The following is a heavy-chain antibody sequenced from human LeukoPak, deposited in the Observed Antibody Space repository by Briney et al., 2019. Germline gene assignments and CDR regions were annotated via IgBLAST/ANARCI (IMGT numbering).Heavy chain of an antibody. V-gene: IGHV4-59*01. D-gene: IGHD6-19*01. J-gene: IGHJ4*02. CDR1: GGSISSYY. CDR3: ARWMDSRGWAYDY. Sequence: SETLSLTCTISGGSISSYYWNWIRQPPGGGLEWIGYIYYTGSTSYNPSLQSRVTISVDTSKNQFSLNMRSVTAADTAVYFCARWMDSRGWAYDYWGQGTLVTVSS. CDR2: IYYTGST.